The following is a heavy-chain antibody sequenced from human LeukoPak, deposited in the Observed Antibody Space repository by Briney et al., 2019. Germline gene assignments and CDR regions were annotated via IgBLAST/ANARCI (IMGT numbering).Heavy chain of an antibody. CDR3: AREQMAGKVDY. V-gene: IGHV3-30*03. CDR1: GFTFSSYG. Sequence: GGSLRLSCAASGFTFSSYGMHWVRQAPGKGLEWVAVISYDGSNKYYADSVKGRFSISRDNSKNTLYLQMNSPRAEDTAVYYCAREQMAGKVDYWGQGTLVTVSS. J-gene: IGHJ4*02. D-gene: IGHD6-19*01. CDR2: ISYDGSNK.